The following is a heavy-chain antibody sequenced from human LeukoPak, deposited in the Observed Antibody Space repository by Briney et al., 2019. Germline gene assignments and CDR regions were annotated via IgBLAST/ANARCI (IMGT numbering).Heavy chain of an antibody. CDR2: ISSSSSLI. V-gene: IGHV3-48*01. CDR1: GFTFSDYS. D-gene: IGHD3-22*01. CDR3: ARGAFYYDTEADAFDM. J-gene: IGHJ3*02. Sequence: GGSLRLSCAASGFTFSDYSIHWVRQAPGKGLEWVSYISSSSSLIYYANSVKGRFTIPRDNGKKSLYLQMTSLRAEDTAVYYCARGAFYYDTEADAFDMWGQGTMVTVSS.